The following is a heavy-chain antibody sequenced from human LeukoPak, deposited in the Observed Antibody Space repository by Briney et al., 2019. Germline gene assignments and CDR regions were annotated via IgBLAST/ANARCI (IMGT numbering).Heavy chain of an antibody. J-gene: IGHJ4*02. Sequence: KASETLSLTCTVSGGSISSYYWSWIRQPPGKGLEWIGYIYYSGSTNYNPSLKSRVTISVDTSKNQFSLKLSSVTAADTAVYYCARALRVDTAMVFDYWGQGTLVTVSS. CDR1: GGSISSYY. V-gene: IGHV4-59*01. CDR2: IYYSGST. CDR3: ARALRVDTAMVFDY. D-gene: IGHD5-18*01.